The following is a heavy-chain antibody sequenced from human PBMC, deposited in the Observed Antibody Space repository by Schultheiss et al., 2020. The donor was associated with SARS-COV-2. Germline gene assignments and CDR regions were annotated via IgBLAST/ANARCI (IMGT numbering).Heavy chain of an antibody. V-gene: IGHV4-59*08. D-gene: IGHD2-21*02. CDR2: IYYSGST. Sequence: SETLSLTCTVSGGSISSYYWSWIRQPPGKGLEWIGYIYYSGSTNYNPSLKSRVTISVDTSKNQFSLKLSSVTAADTAVYYCARHVATAIGFDIWGQGTMVTVSS. J-gene: IGHJ3*02. CDR3: ARHVATAIGFDI. CDR1: GGSISSYY.